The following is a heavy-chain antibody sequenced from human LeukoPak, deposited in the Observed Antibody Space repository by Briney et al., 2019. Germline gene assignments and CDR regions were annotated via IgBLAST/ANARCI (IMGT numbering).Heavy chain of an antibody. Sequence: SETLSLTCAVSGGSISSGGYSWSWIRQPPGKGLEWIGYIYHSGSTYYNPSLKSRVTISVDRSKNQFSLKLSSVTAADTAVYYCARGVVVPAAKAYYFDYWGQGTLVTVSS. CDR2: IYHSGST. CDR1: GGSISSGGYS. V-gene: IGHV4-30-2*01. CDR3: ARGVVVPAAKAYYFDY. J-gene: IGHJ4*02. D-gene: IGHD2-2*01.